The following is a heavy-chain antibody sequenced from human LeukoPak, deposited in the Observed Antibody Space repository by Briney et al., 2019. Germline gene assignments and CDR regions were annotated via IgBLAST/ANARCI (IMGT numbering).Heavy chain of an antibody. V-gene: IGHV6-1*01. CDR2: TYYRSKWYN. J-gene: IGHJ1*01. D-gene: IGHD6-19*01. CDR1: GDSVSSNSAA. Sequence: SQTLSLTCAISGDSVSSNSAAWNWIRQSPSRGLEWLGRTYYRSKWYNDYAVSVKSRITINPDTSKNQFSLQLNSVTPEDTAVYYCARDSGSSSGWLWWSPPYFQHWGQGTLVTVSS. CDR3: ARDSGSSSGWLWWSPPYFQH.